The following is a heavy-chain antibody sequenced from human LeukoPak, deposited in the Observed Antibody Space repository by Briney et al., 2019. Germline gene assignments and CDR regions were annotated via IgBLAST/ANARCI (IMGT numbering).Heavy chain of an antibody. D-gene: IGHD3-22*01. V-gene: IGHV4-39*01. Sequence: PSETLSLTCTVSGGSISSSSYYWGWIRQTPGKGLEWIVSIYYSGSTYYNPSLKSRLTISVDTSKNQFSLKLSSVTAADTAVYYCARVITYYYDSSGYSRTYYFDYWGQGTLVTVSS. CDR2: IYYSGST. CDR3: ARVITYYYDSSGYSRTYYFDY. CDR1: GGSISSSSYY. J-gene: IGHJ4*02.